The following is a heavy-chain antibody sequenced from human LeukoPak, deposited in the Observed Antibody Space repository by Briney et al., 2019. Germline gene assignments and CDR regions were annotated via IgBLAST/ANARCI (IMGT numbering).Heavy chain of an antibody. Sequence: GESLKISCKGSGYSFTSYWIGGVRQMPGKGLEWMGIIYPGDSDTRYSPSFQGQVTISADKSISTAYLQWSSLKASDTAMYYCARQSAARLNWFDPWGQGTLVTVSS. D-gene: IGHD6-6*01. J-gene: IGHJ5*02. CDR2: IYPGDSDT. CDR1: GYSFTSYW. CDR3: ARQSAARLNWFDP. V-gene: IGHV5-51*01.